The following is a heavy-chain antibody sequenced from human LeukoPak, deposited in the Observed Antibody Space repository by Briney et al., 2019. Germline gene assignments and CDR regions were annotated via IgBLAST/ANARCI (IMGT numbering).Heavy chain of an antibody. Sequence: GGSLRLSCAASGFTFSNYWMTWVRQAPGKGLEWVADIKQDGSEKLYVNSVRGRFTISRDNAKMSLFLQMNSLRAEDTAVYYCARDNGVVHGVYYMDVWGKGTTVTVS. CDR2: IKQDGSEK. CDR1: GFTFSNYW. V-gene: IGHV3-7*01. CDR3: ARDNGVVHGVYYMDV. D-gene: IGHD3-3*01. J-gene: IGHJ6*03.